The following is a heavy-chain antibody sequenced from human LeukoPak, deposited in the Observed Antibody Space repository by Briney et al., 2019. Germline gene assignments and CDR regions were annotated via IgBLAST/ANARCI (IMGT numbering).Heavy chain of an antibody. Sequence: GASVKVSCKASGYTFTSYDINWVRQATGQGLEWMGWMNPNSGNTGYAQKFQGRVTMTRNTSISTAYMELSSLRSEDTAVYYCASALKLGYCSSTSCLEPWGQGTLVTVSS. CDR1: GYTFTSYD. CDR3: ASALKLGYCSSTSCLEP. J-gene: IGHJ5*02. D-gene: IGHD2-2*01. V-gene: IGHV1-8*01. CDR2: MNPNSGNT.